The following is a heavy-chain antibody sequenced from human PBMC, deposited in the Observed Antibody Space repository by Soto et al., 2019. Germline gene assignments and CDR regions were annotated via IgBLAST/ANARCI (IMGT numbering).Heavy chain of an antibody. V-gene: IGHV4-34*01. J-gene: IGHJ4*02. D-gene: IGHD5-18*01. CDR1: GGSFSGYY. CDR2: INHSGST. CDR3: ARALGYSDGHLPTDY. Sequence: QVQLQQWGAGLLKPSETLSLTCAVYGGSFSGYYWSWIRQPPGKGLEWIGEINHSGSTNYNPSLKSRPTIPVDTSKNQSTLKPTSVTAADTAVYYCARALGYSDGHLPTDYWGQGILVTVSS.